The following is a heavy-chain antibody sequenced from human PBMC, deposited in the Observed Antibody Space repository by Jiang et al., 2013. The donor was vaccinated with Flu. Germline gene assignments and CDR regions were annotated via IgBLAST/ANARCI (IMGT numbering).Heavy chain of an antibody. CDR1: GFTFDDYA. Sequence: AASGFTFDDYAMHWVRQAPGKGLEWVSGISWNSGSIGYADSVKGRFTISRDNAKNSLYLQMNSLRAEDTALYYCAKDYYYGSGRGYYGMDVWGQGTTVTVSS. V-gene: IGHV3-9*01. CDR3: AKDYYYGSGRGYYGMDV. J-gene: IGHJ6*02. D-gene: IGHD3-10*01. CDR2: ISWNSGSI.